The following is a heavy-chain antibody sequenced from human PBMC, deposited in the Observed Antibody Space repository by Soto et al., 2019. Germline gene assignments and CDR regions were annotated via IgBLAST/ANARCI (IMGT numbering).Heavy chain of an antibody. CDR1: GFTFRKYG. J-gene: IGHJ3*01. Sequence: RLSLAAAGFTFRKYGMDWVRQGPGKGQEGVSYIGLGSSTKYYADSVEGRFTISRDNAKNSLYLQMNSLRAEDTAVYYCARDQLYYNDISGRPLNAFDVWGQGTMVTVSS. CDR3: ARDQLYYNDISGRPLNAFDV. V-gene: IGHV3-48*01. CDR2: IGLGSSTK. D-gene: IGHD3-22*01.